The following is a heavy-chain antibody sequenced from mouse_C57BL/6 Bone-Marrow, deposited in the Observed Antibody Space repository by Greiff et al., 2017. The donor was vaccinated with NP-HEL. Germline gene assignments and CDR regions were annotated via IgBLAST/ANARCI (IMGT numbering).Heavy chain of an antibody. CDR2: INPGSGGT. CDR1: GYAFTNYL. V-gene: IGHV1-54*01. J-gene: IGHJ3*01. Sequence: QVQLQQPGAELVRPGTSVKVSCKASGYAFTNYLIEWVKQRPGQGLEWIGVINPGSGGTNYNEKFKGKATLTADKSSSTAYMQLSSLTSEDSAVYFCAILGRAYWGKGTLVTVSA. D-gene: IGHD4-1*01. CDR3: AILGRAY.